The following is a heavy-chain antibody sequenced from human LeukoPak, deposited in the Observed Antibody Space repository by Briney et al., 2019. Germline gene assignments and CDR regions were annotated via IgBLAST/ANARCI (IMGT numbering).Heavy chain of an antibody. CDR3: ARGRWLPNAFDI. Sequence: KPSEALALTCTVSGGSINSYYWKWIRQPPGKGLEWIGYIYYSGRTDYNPSLKSRVTISVDTSKHQFSMKLKSVTAADTAVYFCARGRWLPNAFDIWGQGTMVTVFS. J-gene: IGHJ3*02. V-gene: IGHV4-59*01. CDR2: IYYSGRT. CDR1: GGSINSYY. D-gene: IGHD5-24*01.